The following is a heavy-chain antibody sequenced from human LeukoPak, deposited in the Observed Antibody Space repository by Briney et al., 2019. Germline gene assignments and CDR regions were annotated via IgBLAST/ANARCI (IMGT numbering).Heavy chain of an antibody. CDR1: GGTFISYA. CDR3: ARENKRYCSSTSCYFVVVDGMDV. J-gene: IGHJ6*02. CDR2: IIPIFGTA. D-gene: IGHD2-2*01. Sequence: SVKVSCKASGGTFISYAISWVRQAPGQGLEWMGGIIPIFGTANYAQKFQGRVTITADESTSTAYMELSSLGSEDTAVYYCARENKRYCSSTSCYFVVVDGMDVWGQGTTVTVSS. V-gene: IGHV1-69*13.